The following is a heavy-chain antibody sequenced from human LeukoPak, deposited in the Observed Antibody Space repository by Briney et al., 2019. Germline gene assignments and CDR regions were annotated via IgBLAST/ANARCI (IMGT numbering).Heavy chain of an antibody. Sequence: TGGSLRLSCAASGFSFSDYAMSWVRQAPARGPEWVSSIRGGGDTSYADSVKGRFTLSRDDSRDTVYLQLNNLRVEDTAIYYCAKANWVSNADAVWWGQGTQVTVSS. V-gene: IGHV3-23*01. J-gene: IGHJ4*02. CDR1: GFSFSDYA. CDR3: AKANWVSNADAVW. D-gene: IGHD1-1*01. CDR2: IRGGGDT.